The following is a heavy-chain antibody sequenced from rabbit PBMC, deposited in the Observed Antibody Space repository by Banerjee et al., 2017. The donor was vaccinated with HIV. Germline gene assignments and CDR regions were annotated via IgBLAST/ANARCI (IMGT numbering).Heavy chain of an antibody. V-gene: IGHV1S45*01. CDR3: ARDDYNGGYPPYAYGL. D-gene: IGHD6-1*01. CDR2: IYAGSGGST. J-gene: IGHJ4*01. CDR1: GFSFSSSYW. Sequence: QEQLEESGGDLFKPGASLTLTCTASGFSFSSSYWICWVRQAPGKGLEWIACIYAGSGGSTAYASWAKGRFTVSKTSSTTVTLQMTSLTAADTATYFCARDDYNGGYPPYAYGLWGPGTLVTVS.